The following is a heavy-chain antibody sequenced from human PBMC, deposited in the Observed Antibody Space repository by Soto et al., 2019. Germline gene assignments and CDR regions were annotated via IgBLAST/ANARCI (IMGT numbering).Heavy chain of an antibody. J-gene: IGHJ5*02. CDR1: GYTFTSYA. V-gene: IGHV1-3*01. Sequence: QVQLVQSGAEVKKPGASVKVSCKASGYTFTSYAMHWVRQAPGQRLEWMGWINAGNGNTKYSQKFQGRVTITRDTSASTAYMELSSLRSEDTAVYYCAREYGGSSWYWFDPWGQGSLVTVSS. CDR3: AREYGGSSWYWFDP. D-gene: IGHD6-13*01. CDR2: INAGNGNT.